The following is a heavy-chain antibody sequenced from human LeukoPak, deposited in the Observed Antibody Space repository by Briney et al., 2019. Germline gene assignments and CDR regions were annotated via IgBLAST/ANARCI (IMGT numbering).Heavy chain of an antibody. CDR2: ISGSGGST. CDR1: GFTFSSYA. Sequence: QPGGSLRLSCAASGFTFSSYAMSWVRQAPGKGLEWVSAISGSGGSTYYADSVKGRFTISRDNSKNTLYLQMNSLRAEDTAVYYFAKASQLVKDFQHGGKGTRVTVSS. CDR3: AKASQLVKDFQH. D-gene: IGHD6-13*01. J-gene: IGHJ1*01. V-gene: IGHV3-23*01.